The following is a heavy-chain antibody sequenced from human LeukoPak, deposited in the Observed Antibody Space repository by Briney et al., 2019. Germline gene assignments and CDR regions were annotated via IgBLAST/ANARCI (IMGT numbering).Heavy chain of an antibody. CDR3: ARSYYDSSGYPHSDLDY. CDR1: GFTFSSYI. J-gene: IGHJ4*02. Sequence: GGSLRLSCAGSGFTFSSYIMNWVRHGPGKGLEWVSSISESSVYINYADSVKGRFTISRDNAKYSLYLQMTSLRAEDTAVYYCARSYYDSSGYPHSDLDYWGQGTLVTVSS. V-gene: IGHV3-21*01. D-gene: IGHD3-22*01. CDR2: ISESSVYI.